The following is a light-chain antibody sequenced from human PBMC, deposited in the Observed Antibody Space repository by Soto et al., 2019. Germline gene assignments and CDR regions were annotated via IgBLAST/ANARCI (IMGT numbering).Light chain of an antibody. CDR2: DAS. V-gene: IGKV3-15*01. CDR1: QSVNSN. J-gene: IGKJ4*01. Sequence: EIVMTQSPATLSVSPGERATLSCRASQSVNSNLAWYRQKPGQAPRLLISDASTRATGVPARFSGSGSGTEFTLTINCLQSEDSGIYYCQQYNFWPPLTFGGGTKVEIK. CDR3: QQYNFWPPLT.